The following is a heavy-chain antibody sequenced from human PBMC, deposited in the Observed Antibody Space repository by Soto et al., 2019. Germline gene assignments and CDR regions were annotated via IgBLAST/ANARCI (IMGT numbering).Heavy chain of an antibody. V-gene: IGHV4-39*01. Sequence: PSETLSLTCTVSGGSISSSSYYWGWIRQPPGKGLEWIGSIYYSGSTYYNPSLKSRVTISVDTSKNQFSLKLSSVTAADTAVYYCARHEGAKYSYGPISLDYWGQGTLVTVSS. CDR3: ARHEGAKYSYGPISLDY. CDR1: GGSISSSSYY. D-gene: IGHD5-18*01. CDR2: IYYSGST. J-gene: IGHJ4*02.